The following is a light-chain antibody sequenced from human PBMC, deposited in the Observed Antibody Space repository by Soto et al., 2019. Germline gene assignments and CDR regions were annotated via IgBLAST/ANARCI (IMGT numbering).Light chain of an antibody. V-gene: IGKV3-11*01. Sequence: EIVWTQSPATLSLSPGERATLSCRASQSVSSYLAWYQQKPGQAPRLLIYEASNRATGIPARFSGSGSGTDFALTINILETEDSAVYYCQQRSNWPSITFGQGTRLEI. CDR3: QQRSNWPSIT. CDR2: EAS. J-gene: IGKJ5*01. CDR1: QSVSSY.